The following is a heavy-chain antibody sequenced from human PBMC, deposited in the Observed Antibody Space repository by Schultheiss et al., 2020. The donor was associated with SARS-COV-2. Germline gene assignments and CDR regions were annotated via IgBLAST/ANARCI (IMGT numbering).Heavy chain of an antibody. V-gene: IGHV3-30-3*01. CDR2: ISYDGSNK. CDR3: ASDPLYYYDSSGYFDY. J-gene: IGHJ4*02. CDR1: GFTFSSYA. Sequence: GGSLRLSCAASGFTFSSYAMHWVRQAPGKGLEWVAVISYDGSNKYYADSVKGRFTISRDNSKNTLYLQMNSLRAEDTAVYYCASDPLYYYDSSGYFDYWGQGTLVTVSS. D-gene: IGHD3-22*01.